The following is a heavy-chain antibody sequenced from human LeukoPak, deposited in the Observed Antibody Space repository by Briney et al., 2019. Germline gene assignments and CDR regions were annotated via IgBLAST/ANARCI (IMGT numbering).Heavy chain of an antibody. Sequence: SETLSLTCTVSGFSISSSGYYWGWIRQPPGKGLEWIGSIYYSGSTYYNPSLKSRVTMSVDTSKNQFSLKLSSVTAADTAVYYCARVAYDSSGYYWGYFDLWGRGTLVTVSS. CDR3: ARVAYDSSGYYWGYFDL. CDR2: IYYSGST. D-gene: IGHD3-22*01. V-gene: IGHV4-39*01. CDR1: GFSISSSGYY. J-gene: IGHJ2*01.